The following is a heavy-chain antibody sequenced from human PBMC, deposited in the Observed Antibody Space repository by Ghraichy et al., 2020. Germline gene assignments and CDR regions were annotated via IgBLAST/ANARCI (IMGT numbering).Heavy chain of an antibody. Sequence: SVKVSCKASGGTFSSYAISWVRQAPGQGLEWMGGIIPIFGTANYAQKFQGRVTITADESTSTAYMELSSLRSEDTAVYYCAREQTNPYYYYYGMDVWGQGTTVTVSS. CDR3: AREQTNPYYYYYGMDV. CDR2: IIPIFGTA. CDR1: GGTFSSYA. V-gene: IGHV1-69*13. J-gene: IGHJ6*02. D-gene: IGHD1-14*01.